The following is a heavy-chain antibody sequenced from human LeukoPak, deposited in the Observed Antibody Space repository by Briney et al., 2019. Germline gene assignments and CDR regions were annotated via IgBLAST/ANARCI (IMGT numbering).Heavy chain of an antibody. CDR1: GFTFSSYA. CDR3: AKGRGYTGHEALHY. J-gene: IGHJ4*02. Sequence: GGSLRLSCAASGFTFSSYAMSWVRQGPGKGLEWVSGISGSGGSTYYADSVKGRFTISRDDSKNTLYLQMNSLRAEDTAVYYCAKGRGYTGHEALHYRGQGTLVAVSS. CDR2: ISGSGGST. D-gene: IGHD5-12*01. V-gene: IGHV3-23*01.